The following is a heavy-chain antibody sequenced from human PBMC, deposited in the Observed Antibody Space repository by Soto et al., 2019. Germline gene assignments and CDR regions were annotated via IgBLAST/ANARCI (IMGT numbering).Heavy chain of an antibody. CDR3: ASSNIAAAGFYYYGMDV. Sequence: QVQLQESGPGLVKPSETLSLTCTVSGGSISSYYWSWIRKPPGKGLEWIGYIYYSGSTNYHPSLKSRVTIPVNTSKNQFLLMLSSVTAADTAVYYCASSNIAAAGFYYYGMDVWGRGTTVTVSS. D-gene: IGHD6-13*01. V-gene: IGHV4-59*01. CDR1: GGSISSYY. J-gene: IGHJ6*02. CDR2: IYYSGST.